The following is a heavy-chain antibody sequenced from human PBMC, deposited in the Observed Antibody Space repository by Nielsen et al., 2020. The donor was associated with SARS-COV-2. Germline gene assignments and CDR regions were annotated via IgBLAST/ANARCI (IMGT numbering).Heavy chain of an antibody. J-gene: IGHJ4*02. Sequence: GGSLRLSCAASGFTVSSNYMSWVRQAPGKGLEWVSVIYSGGSTYYADSVKGRFTISRDNSKNTLYLQMNSLRAEDTAVYYCASPVLSTQIDYWGQGTLVTVSS. CDR1: GFTVSSNY. D-gene: IGHD2/OR15-2a*01. CDR2: IYSGGST. CDR3: ASPVLSTQIDY. V-gene: IGHV3-66*01.